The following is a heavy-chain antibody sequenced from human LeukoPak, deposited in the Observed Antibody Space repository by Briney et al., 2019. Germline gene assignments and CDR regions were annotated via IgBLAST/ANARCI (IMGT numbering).Heavy chain of an antibody. CDR1: GFTFSDYY. D-gene: IGHD4-17*01. V-gene: IGHV3-23*01. J-gene: IGHJ6*03. Sequence: GGSLRLSCAASGFTFSDYYMSWIRQAPGKGLEWVSAVSGSRGSTYYADSVKGRFTISRDNSKNTLYLQMNSLSAEDTAVYYCAKDAGLDYGLYYYYYMDVWGKGTTVTVSS. CDR3: AKDAGLDYGLYYYYYMDV. CDR2: VSGSRGST.